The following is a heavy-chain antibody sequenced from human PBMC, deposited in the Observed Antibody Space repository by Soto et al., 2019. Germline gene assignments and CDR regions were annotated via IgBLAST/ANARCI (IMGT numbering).Heavy chain of an antibody. V-gene: IGHV3-23*01. CDR1: GFTFSSDA. CDR2: IDNSGANT. D-gene: IGHD6-19*01. Sequence: EVQLLESGGGLVQPGGSLRLSCAASGFTFSSDAMSWGRQAPGTGLEWVSTIDNSGANTYFADSVRGRFIISRDNCKNTLHLQMNSLRVEDTAVYYCARFSGRTRPDVWGQGTTVTVSS. CDR3: ARFSGRTRPDV. J-gene: IGHJ6*02.